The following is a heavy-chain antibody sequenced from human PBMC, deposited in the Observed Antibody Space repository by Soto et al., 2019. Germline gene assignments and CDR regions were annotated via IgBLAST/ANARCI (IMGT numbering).Heavy chain of an antibody. CDR1: GFTFNTHW. CDR3: ARGGAMGVDY. V-gene: IGHV3-74*01. CDR2: IYFDGITT. D-gene: IGHD1-26*01. Sequence: GGSLRLSCTASGFTFNTHWMHWVRQAPGKGLVWVSRIYFDGITTNYADSVKGRLTVSRDNAKNAVYLHVNTLRDEDTAVYYCARGGAMGVDYWGQGTLVTVSS. J-gene: IGHJ4*02.